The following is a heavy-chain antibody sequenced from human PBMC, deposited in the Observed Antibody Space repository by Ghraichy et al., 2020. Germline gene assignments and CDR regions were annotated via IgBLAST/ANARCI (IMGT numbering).Heavy chain of an antibody. CDR2: IYYSGST. CDR3: ARPISGYDYAFDI. CDR1: GGSISSSSYY. D-gene: IGHD5-12*01. Sequence: SETLSLTCTVSGGSISSSSYYWGWIRQPPGKGLEWIGSIYYSGSTYYNPSLKSRVTISVDTSKNQFSLKLSSVTAADTAVYYCARPISGYDYAFDIWGQGTMVTVSS. J-gene: IGHJ3*02. V-gene: IGHV4-39*01.